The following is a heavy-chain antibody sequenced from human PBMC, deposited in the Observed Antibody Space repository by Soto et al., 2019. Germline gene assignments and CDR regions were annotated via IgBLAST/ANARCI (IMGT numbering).Heavy chain of an antibody. Sequence: QVQLQESGPGLVKPSGTLSLTCAVSGGSISSSNWWSWVRQPPGKGLEWLGEIYHSGSTNYNPSLKSRVTLSVDKSKNQFSLKLSSVTAADTAVYYCAREPKYPERGYYGMDVWGQGTTVTVSS. CDR2: IYHSGST. D-gene: IGHD2-2*01. V-gene: IGHV4-4*02. CDR3: AREPKYPERGYYGMDV. CDR1: GGSISSSNW. J-gene: IGHJ6*02.